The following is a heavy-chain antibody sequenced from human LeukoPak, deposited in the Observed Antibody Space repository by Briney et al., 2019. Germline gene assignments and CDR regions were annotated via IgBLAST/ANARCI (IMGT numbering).Heavy chain of an antibody. D-gene: IGHD1-26*01. CDR1: GFTFSSYA. V-gene: IGHV3-23*01. CDR2: ISGSGGST. J-gene: IGHJ4*02. Sequence: GGSLRLSCAASGFTFSSYAMSWVRQAPGKGLEWVSAISGSGGSTYYADSVKGRFTISRDNSKNTLYLQMNSLRAEDTAVYYCAKVPQSRWELLPAFDYWGQGTLVTVSS. CDR3: AKVPQSRWELLPAFDY.